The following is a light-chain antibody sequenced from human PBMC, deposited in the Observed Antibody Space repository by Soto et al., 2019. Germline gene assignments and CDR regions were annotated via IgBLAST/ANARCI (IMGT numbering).Light chain of an antibody. V-gene: IGKV1-5*01. Sequence: DIQMTQSPSTLSASVGDRVTITCRASQSIIDLLSWFQLKPGKAPKLLIYDASSLESGVPSRFSGSGSGTEFTLTISSLQPDDFATYYCQQYNNYSTFGQGTKVDIK. CDR2: DAS. J-gene: IGKJ1*01. CDR1: QSIIDL. CDR3: QQYNNYST.